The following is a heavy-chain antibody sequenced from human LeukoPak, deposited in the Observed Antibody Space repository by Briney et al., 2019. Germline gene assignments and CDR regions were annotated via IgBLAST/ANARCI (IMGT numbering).Heavy chain of an antibody. Sequence: SETLSLTCTVSGGSISSYYWSWIRQPPGKGLELIGYISYSGSTNYNPSLKSRVAISVDTSKNQFSLKVSSVTAADTAVYYCARRFDPWGAGMDVWGQGTTVTVSS. V-gene: IGHV4-59*08. CDR1: GGSISSYY. D-gene: IGHD7-27*01. CDR2: ISYSGST. CDR3: ARRFDPWGAGMDV. J-gene: IGHJ6*02.